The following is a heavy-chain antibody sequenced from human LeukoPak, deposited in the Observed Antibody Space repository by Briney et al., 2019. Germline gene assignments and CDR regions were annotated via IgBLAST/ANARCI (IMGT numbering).Heavy chain of an antibody. D-gene: IGHD3-22*01. J-gene: IGHJ4*02. CDR2: IYSDSST. Sequence: GGSLRLSCVASGSTVSSNHMGWVRQAPGKGLEWVSGIYSDSSTYYTESVEGRFTISRDNSKNTLHLQMNSLTAGDTAVYYCARGIYSRYDHWGQGTLVTVSS. V-gene: IGHV3-53*01. CDR1: GSTVSSNH. CDR3: ARGIYSRYDH.